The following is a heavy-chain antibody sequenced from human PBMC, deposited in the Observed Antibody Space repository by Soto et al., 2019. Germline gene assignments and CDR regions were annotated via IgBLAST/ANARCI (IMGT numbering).Heavy chain of an antibody. V-gene: IGHV3-30-3*01. CDR3: ARDSLAARLAFDI. CDR2: ISYDGNNK. CDR1: GFTFSSYA. J-gene: IGHJ3*02. D-gene: IGHD6-6*01. Sequence: GGSLRLSCAASGFTFSSYAMHWVRQAPGKGLEWVAVISYDGNNKYYADSVKGRFTISRDNSKNTLYLQMNSLRAEDTAVFYCARDSLAARLAFDIWGQGTMVTVSS.